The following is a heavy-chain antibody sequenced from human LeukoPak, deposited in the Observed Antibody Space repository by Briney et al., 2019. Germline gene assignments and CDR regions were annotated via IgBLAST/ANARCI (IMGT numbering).Heavy chain of an antibody. V-gene: IGHV3-7*05. J-gene: IGHJ4*02. D-gene: IGHD6-19*01. CDR2: IKQDGSDK. Sequence: PGGSLRLSCAASGFTFSNYWMSWVRQAPGKGLEWVASIKQDGSDKYYVDSVKGRFTFSRDNAKNSLYLQMNSLRAEDTAVYYCARGAGNSDYWGQGTLVTVSS. CDR3: ARGAGNSDY. CDR1: GFTFSNYW.